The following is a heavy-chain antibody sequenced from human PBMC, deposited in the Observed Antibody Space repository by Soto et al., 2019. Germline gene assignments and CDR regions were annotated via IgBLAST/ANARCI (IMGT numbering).Heavy chain of an antibody. CDR3: ARASRWAVAATGYFDY. CDR2: ISAYNGNT. V-gene: IGHV1-18*01. CDR1: GYTFTSYG. Sequence: QVQLVQSGAEVKKPGASVKVSCKASGYTFTSYGISWVRQTPGQGLEWMGWISAYNGNTNYAQKLQGRVTMTTDTATSRAYMERRSLRSDDTAVYYCARASRWAVAATGYFDYWGQGTLVTVSS. D-gene: IGHD6-19*01. J-gene: IGHJ4*02.